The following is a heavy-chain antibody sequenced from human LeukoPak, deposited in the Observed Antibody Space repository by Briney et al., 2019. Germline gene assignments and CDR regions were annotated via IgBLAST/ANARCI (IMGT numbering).Heavy chain of an antibody. Sequence: GGSLRLSCAASGFTFSSYEMNWVRQAPGKGLECVSYISSSGSTIYYADSVKGRFTISRDNAKNSLYLQMNSLRAEDTAVYYCARGHGVVGATHAFDIWGQGTMVTVSS. CDR1: GFTFSSYE. J-gene: IGHJ3*02. D-gene: IGHD1-26*01. V-gene: IGHV3-48*03. CDR2: ISSSGSTI. CDR3: ARGHGVVGATHAFDI.